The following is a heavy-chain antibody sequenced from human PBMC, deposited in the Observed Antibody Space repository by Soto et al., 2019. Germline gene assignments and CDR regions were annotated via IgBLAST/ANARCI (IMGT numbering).Heavy chain of an antibody. CDR2: ISAYNGNT. Sequence: ASVKVSCKASGCTFTRYGISWERQAPGQGLEWMGWISAYNGNTNYAEKLQGRVTMTTDTSTSTAYMELRSLRPDDTAVYYCARNKDNWKQAFDPWGQGTLVT. J-gene: IGHJ5*02. D-gene: IGHD1-20*01. CDR1: GCTFTRYG. CDR3: ARNKDNWKQAFDP. V-gene: IGHV1-18*04.